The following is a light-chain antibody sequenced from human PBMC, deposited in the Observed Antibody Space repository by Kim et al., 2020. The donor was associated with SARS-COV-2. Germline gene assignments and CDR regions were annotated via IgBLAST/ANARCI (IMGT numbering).Light chain of an antibody. Sequence: ASVGDRVTITCRASQDISTYLAWYQQKPEKAPKSLIHTASILQSGVPSRFSGSGSGTEFTLTISSLQPEDFATYYCQQYNYYPGTFGQGTRLEIK. J-gene: IGKJ5*01. V-gene: IGKV1D-16*01. CDR2: TAS. CDR1: QDISTY. CDR3: QQYNYYPGT.